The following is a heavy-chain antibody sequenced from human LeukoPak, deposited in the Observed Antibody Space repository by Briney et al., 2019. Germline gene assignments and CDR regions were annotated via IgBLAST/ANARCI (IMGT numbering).Heavy chain of an antibody. CDR1: GFTFSSYS. Sequence: GGSLRLSCAASGFTFSSYSMNWVRQAPGKGLEWVSYISSSSSTIYYADSVKGRFTISRDNSKNTLYLQMGSLRAEDMAVYYCARGAYYYGSGSYYESYYYYYYMDVWGKGTTVTVSS. J-gene: IGHJ6*03. V-gene: IGHV3-48*01. D-gene: IGHD3-10*01. CDR3: ARGAYYYGSGSYYESYYYYYYMDV. CDR2: ISSSSSTI.